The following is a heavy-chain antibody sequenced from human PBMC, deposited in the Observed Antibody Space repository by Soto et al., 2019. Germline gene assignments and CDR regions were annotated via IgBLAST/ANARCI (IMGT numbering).Heavy chain of an antibody. CDR2: IIPILGIA. CDR3: ARDFTSKLWGPFDY. D-gene: IGHD2-2*01. V-gene: IGHV1-69*04. J-gene: IGHJ4*02. CDR1: GGTFSSYT. Sequence: ASVKVSCKASGGTFSSYTISWVRQAPGQGLEWMGRIIPILGIANYAQKFQGRVTITADKSTSTAYMELSSLRSEDTAVYYCARDFTSKLWGPFDYWGQGTLVTVSS.